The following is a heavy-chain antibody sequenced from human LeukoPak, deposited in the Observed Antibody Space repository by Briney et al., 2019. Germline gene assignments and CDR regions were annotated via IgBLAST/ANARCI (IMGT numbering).Heavy chain of an antibody. V-gene: IGHV3-7*01. J-gene: IGHJ4*02. CDR1: GFIFSTYW. Sequence: TGGSLRLSCAASGFIFSTYWMSWVRQAPGKGLEWVANIKQDGSDKFYVDSVKGRFTISRDNAKNSMYLQMNSLRAEDTAVYYWARVLPVASRDYWGQGTLVTVSS. D-gene: IGHD2-2*01. CDR3: ARVLPVASRDY. CDR2: IKQDGSDK.